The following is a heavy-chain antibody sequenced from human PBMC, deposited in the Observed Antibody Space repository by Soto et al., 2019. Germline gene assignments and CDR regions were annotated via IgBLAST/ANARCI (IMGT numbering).Heavy chain of an antibody. CDR2: IIPMLGIT. V-gene: IGHV1-69*08. D-gene: IGHD2-21*02. Sequence: QVQLVQSGTEVKKPGSSVNVSCKASGGTFSSYTISWVRQAPGQGLEWMGRIIPMLGITNYAQKFQGRVTFTAVKSTGTAYMELSSLISEVTAIYYCAREDRYFGMVVWGEGILVPVSS. CDR1: GGTFSSYT. J-gene: IGHJ6*04. CDR3: AREDRYFGMVV.